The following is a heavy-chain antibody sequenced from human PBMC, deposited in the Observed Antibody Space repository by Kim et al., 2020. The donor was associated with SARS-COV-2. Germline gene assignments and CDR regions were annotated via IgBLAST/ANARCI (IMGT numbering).Heavy chain of an antibody. Sequence: KSRVTISVDTSKNQFSLKLSSVTAADTAVYYCARHLGYSSSWYEGNWFDPWGQGTLVTVSS. J-gene: IGHJ5*02. CDR3: ARHLGYSSSWYEGNWFDP. D-gene: IGHD6-13*01. V-gene: IGHV4-39*01.